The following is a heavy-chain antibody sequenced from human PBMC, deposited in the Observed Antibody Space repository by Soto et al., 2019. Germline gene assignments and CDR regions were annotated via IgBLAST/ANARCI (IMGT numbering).Heavy chain of an antibody. Sequence: SVKVSCKGSGYTFTAYTMHWVRQAPGQGLEWMGWINPNSGGKNYAQKFQGWVTMTRDTSISTAYMQLSRLRSDDTAVYYCARVYFVRYVGLYGMDVWGQGTTVTVSS. CDR1: GYTFTAYT. CDR2: INPNSGGK. V-gene: IGHV1-2*04. J-gene: IGHJ6*02. CDR3: ARVYFVRYVGLYGMDV. D-gene: IGHD3-10*02.